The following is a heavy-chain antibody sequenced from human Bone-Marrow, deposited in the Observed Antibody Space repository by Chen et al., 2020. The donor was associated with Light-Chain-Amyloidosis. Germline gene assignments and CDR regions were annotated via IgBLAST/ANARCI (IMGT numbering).Heavy chain of an antibody. Sequence: VKVSCKASGYTITNHYIHWVRQAPGQGREWMGIINPDGGSTSYAQKFQGRVTMTRDTSATSVYMELSSLRSDDTAVYYCARGRRTVTTQYFDYWGQGTLVTVSS. CDR2: INPDGGST. J-gene: IGHJ4*02. CDR3: ARGRRTVTTQYFDY. D-gene: IGHD4-17*01. CDR1: GYTITNHY. V-gene: IGHV1-46*01.